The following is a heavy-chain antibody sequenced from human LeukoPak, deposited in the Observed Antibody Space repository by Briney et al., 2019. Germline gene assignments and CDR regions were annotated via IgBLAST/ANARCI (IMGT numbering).Heavy chain of an antibody. CDR3: AKDYTSSTYKFDY. Sequence: PGGSLRLSGVASGFTFSSYGIHWVRQAPGKGLEWVAVISYDGSNRDYADSVKGRFTISRDNSKNTLYLQMNSLRVEDTAVYYCAKDYTSSTYKFDYWGQGTLVTVSS. V-gene: IGHV3-30*18. CDR2: ISYDGSNR. D-gene: IGHD6-13*01. CDR1: GFTFSSYG. J-gene: IGHJ4*02.